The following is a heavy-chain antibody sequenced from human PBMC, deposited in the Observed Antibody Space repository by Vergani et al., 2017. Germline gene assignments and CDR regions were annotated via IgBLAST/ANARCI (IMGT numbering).Heavy chain of an antibody. J-gene: IGHJ5*02. V-gene: IGHV4-59*01. D-gene: IGHD6-19*01. CDR1: GGSISSYY. CDR2: IYYSGST. CDR3: ARDRDSSGGYPYRTGFDP. Sequence: QVQLQESGPGLVKPSETLSLTCTVSGGSISSYYWSWIRQPPGKGLEWIGYIYYSGSTNYNPSLKSRVTISVDTSTNHFSLKMSSVTAADTAVYYCARDRDSSGGYPYRTGFDPWGQGTLVTVSS.